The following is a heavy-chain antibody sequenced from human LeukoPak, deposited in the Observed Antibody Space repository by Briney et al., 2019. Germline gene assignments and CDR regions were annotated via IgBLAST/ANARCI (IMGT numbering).Heavy chain of an antibody. CDR3: ARVGPYYCSGGSCYSIFNWFDP. D-gene: IGHD2-15*01. CDR2: IIPIFGTA. CDR1: GGTFSSYA. V-gene: IGHV1-69*13. J-gene: IGHJ5*02. Sequence: ASVKVSCKASGGTFSSYAISWVRQAPGQGLEWMGGIIPIFGTANYAQKFQGRVTITADETTSTAYMELSSLRSEDTAVYYCARVGPYYCSGGSCYSIFNWFDPWGQGTLVTVSS.